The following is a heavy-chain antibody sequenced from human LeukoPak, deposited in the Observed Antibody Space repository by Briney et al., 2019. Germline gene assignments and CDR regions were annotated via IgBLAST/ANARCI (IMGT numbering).Heavy chain of an antibody. D-gene: IGHD6-19*01. Sequence: SETLSLTCAVSGGSISSGGYSWSWIRQPPGKGLEWIGYIYHSGSTYYNPSLKSRVTISVDRSKNQFSLKLSSVTAADTAVYYCAREQWLAYYFDRWGQGTLVTVSS. CDR3: AREQWLAYYFDR. V-gene: IGHV4-30-2*01. CDR2: IYHSGST. CDR1: GGSISSGGYS. J-gene: IGHJ4*02.